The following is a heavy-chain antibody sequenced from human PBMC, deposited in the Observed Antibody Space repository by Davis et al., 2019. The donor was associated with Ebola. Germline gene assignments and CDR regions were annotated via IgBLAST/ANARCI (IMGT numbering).Heavy chain of an antibody. D-gene: IGHD1-26*01. Sequence: PSETLSLTCAVSGGSISSGGYSWSWIRQPPGKGLEWIGYIYHSGSTYYNPSLKSRVTISVDTSKNQFSLKLSSVTAADTAVYYCARGFIGRCHFDYWGQGTLVTVSS. CDR1: GGSISSGGYS. CDR2: IYHSGST. J-gene: IGHJ4*02. V-gene: IGHV4-30-2*01. CDR3: ARGFIGRCHFDY.